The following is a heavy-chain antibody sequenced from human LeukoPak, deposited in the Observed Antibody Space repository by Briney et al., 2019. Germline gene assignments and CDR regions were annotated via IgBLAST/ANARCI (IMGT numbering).Heavy chain of an antibody. D-gene: IGHD1-26*01. Sequence: PSETLSLTHSVSVGSINIYYWGGVRQPVGKGLEWIGRIYTTATTNYSPSLKSRLTMSVDTSKNQFPLKFRSVTAADPAGYYRGRQGYTASYYFVDYWSQGTLVTVSS. CDR3: GRQGYTASYYFVDY. V-gene: IGHV4-4*07. J-gene: IGHJ4*02. CDR2: IYTTATT. CDR1: VGSINIYY.